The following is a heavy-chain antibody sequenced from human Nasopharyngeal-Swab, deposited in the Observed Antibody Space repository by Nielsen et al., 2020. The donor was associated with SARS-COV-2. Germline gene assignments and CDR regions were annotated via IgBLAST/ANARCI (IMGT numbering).Heavy chain of an antibody. D-gene: IGHD2-15*01. Sequence: SETLSLTCAVYGGSFSGYYWSWIRQPPGKGLEWIGEINHSGSTNYNPSPKSRVTISVDTSKNQFSLKLSSVTAADTAVYYCATCGGSCYSDAFDIWGQGTMVTVSS. J-gene: IGHJ3*02. CDR1: GGSFSGYY. CDR3: ATCGGSCYSDAFDI. CDR2: INHSGST. V-gene: IGHV4-34*01.